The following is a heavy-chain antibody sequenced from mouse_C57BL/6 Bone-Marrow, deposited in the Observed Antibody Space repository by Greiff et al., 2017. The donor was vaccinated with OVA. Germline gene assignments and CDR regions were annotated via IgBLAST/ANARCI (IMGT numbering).Heavy chain of an antibody. Sequence: EVQLVESGGDLVKPGGSLKLSCAASGFTFSSYGMSWVRQTPDKRLEWVATISSGGSYTYYPDSVKGRFTISRDNAKNTLYLQMSSLKSEDTAMYYCARRQVFIPFAYWGQGTLVTVSA. J-gene: IGHJ3*01. CDR3: ARRQVFIPFAY. D-gene: IGHD1-1*01. CDR2: ISSGGSYT. V-gene: IGHV5-6*01. CDR1: GFTFSSYG.